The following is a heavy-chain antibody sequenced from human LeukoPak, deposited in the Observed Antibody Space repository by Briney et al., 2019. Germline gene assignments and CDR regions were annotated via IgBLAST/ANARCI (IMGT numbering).Heavy chain of an antibody. V-gene: IGHV4-39*07. J-gene: IGHJ4*02. CDR3: ARRTYDILTGSPASIDY. CDR2: IYYSGST. D-gene: IGHD3-9*01. Sequence: PSETLSLTCTVSGGSISSSSYYWGWIRQPPGKGLEWIGSIYYSGSTYYNPSLKSRVTISVDTSKNQFSLKLSSVTAADTAVYYCARRTYDILTGSPASIDYWGQGTLVTVSS. CDR1: GGSISSSSYY.